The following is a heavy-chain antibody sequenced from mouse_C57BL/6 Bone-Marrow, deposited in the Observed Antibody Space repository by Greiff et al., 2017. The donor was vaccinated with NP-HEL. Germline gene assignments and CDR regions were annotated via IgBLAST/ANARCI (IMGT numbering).Heavy chain of an antibody. CDR1: GYTFTSYW. J-gene: IGHJ3*01. D-gene: IGHD2-5*01. V-gene: IGHV1-50*01. CDR3: ARSTIVTDWFAY. Sequence: QVQLKQPGAELVKPGASVKLSCKASGYTFTSYWMQWVKQRPGQGLEWIGEIDPSDSYTNYNQKFKGKATLTVDTSSSTAYMQLSSLTSEDSAVYYCARSTIVTDWFAYWGQGTLVTVSA. CDR2: IDPSDSYT.